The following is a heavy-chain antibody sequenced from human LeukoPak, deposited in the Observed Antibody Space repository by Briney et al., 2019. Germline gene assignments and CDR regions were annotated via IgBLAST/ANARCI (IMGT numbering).Heavy chain of an antibody. Sequence: LWASVKVSCKASGYTFTSYGISWVRQAPGQGLEWMGWISAYNGNTNYAQKLQGRVTMTTDTSTSTAYMELRSLRSDDAAVYYCARDDSYALDYWGQGTLVTVSS. V-gene: IGHV1-18*04. D-gene: IGHD5-18*01. CDR3: ARDDSYALDY. CDR1: GYTFTSYG. J-gene: IGHJ4*02. CDR2: ISAYNGNT.